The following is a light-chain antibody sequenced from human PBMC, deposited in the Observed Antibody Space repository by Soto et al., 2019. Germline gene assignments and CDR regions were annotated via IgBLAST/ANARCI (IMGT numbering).Light chain of an antibody. CDR1: SSNFGAGYD. V-gene: IGLV1-40*01. CDR2: GNN. J-gene: IGLJ1*01. Sequence: QSVLTQPPSVSGAPGQRVAISCTGSSSNFGAGYDVHWYQQLPGAAPKLLIYGNNNRPSGVPDRISGSKSGTSASLAITGLQAGDEADYYCQSFDSPSGYVFGTGTKVTVL. CDR3: QSFDSPSGYV.